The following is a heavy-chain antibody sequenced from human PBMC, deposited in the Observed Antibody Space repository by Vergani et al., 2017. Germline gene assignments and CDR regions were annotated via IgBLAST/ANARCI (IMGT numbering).Heavy chain of an antibody. CDR3: ASDTHSGQRADR. D-gene: IGHD6-19*01. CDR1: FDSIRNLY. V-gene: IGHV4-59*11. CDR2: IHYSENT. Sequence: QVQLQESGPGLVKSSEPLSLTCSVSFDSIRNLYCNWIRQPPGKGLEWIGSIHYSENTNYNPSLKTRVTISVDTSKNQFSLTLTSWTAADTAVYYCASDTHSGQRADRWGQGILVTVTS. J-gene: IGHJ5*02.